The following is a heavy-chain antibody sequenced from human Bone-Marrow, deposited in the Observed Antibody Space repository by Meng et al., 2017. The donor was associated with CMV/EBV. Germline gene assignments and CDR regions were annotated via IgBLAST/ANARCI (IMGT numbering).Heavy chain of an antibody. J-gene: IGHJ4*02. Sequence: GESLKISCAASGFTFSSYEMNWVRQAPGKGLEWVSYISSSGSTIYYADSVKGRFTISRDNSKNTLYLQMNSLRAEDTAVYYCANTRGRITMIVVATRYVGYFDYWGQGTLVTVSS. CDR2: ISSSGSTI. CDR3: ANTRGRITMIVVATRYVGYFDY. CDR1: GFTFSSYE. D-gene: IGHD3-22*01. V-gene: IGHV3-48*03.